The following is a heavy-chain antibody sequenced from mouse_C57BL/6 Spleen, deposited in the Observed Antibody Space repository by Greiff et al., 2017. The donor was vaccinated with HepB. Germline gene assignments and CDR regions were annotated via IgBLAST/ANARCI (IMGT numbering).Heavy chain of an antibody. V-gene: IGHV1-18*01. CDR3: ARRGNYGNYVDWYFDV. Sequence: VQLKESGPELVKPGASVKIPCKASGYTFTDYNMDWVKQSHGKSLEWIGDINPNNGGTIYNQKFKGKATLTVDKSSSTAYMELRSLTSEDTAVYYCARRGNYGNYVDWYFDVWGTGTTVTVSS. J-gene: IGHJ1*03. CDR1: GYTFTDYN. CDR2: INPNNGGT. D-gene: IGHD2-1*01.